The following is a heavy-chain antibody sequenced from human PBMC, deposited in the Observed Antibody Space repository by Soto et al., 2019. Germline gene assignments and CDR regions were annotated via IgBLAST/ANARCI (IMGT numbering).Heavy chain of an antibody. V-gene: IGHV3-23*01. CDR2: ITSSGDKT. Sequence: EVQLLESGGDLVQPGGSLRLSCAASGFSLNNFAMAWVRQAPGKGLEWVSTITSSGDKTSYADSVKGRFIISRDNSKNMCYLQMNSLRVEDTALYYCARDCASTSCSVWRDWGQGTLVTVSS. J-gene: IGHJ4*02. CDR1: GFSLNNFA. D-gene: IGHD2-2*01. CDR3: ARDCASTSCSVWRD.